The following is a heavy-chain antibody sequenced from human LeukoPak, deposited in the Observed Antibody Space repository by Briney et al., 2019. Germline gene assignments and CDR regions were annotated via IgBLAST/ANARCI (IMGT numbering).Heavy chain of an antibody. CDR2: IYYSGST. D-gene: IGHD3-3*01. Sequence: PSETLSLTCTVSGGSISSGGYYWSWIRQHPGKGLEWIGYIYYSGSTYYNPSLKSRVTISVDTSKNQFSLKLSSVTAADTAVYYCATVPDRRFLEWLTDLDYYGMDVWGQGTTVTVSS. V-gene: IGHV4-31*03. CDR1: GGSISSGGYY. CDR3: ATVPDRRFLEWLTDLDYYGMDV. J-gene: IGHJ6*02.